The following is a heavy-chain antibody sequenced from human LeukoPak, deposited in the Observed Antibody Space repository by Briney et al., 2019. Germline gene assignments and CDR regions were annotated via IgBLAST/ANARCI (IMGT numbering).Heavy chain of an antibody. V-gene: IGHV3-66*01. D-gene: IGHD6-13*01. CDR3: ARVGYGSSWGERFYFDY. J-gene: IGHJ4*02. CDR1: GFTVSSNY. Sequence: GGSLRLSCAASGFTVSSNYMSWVRQAPGKGPEWVSVINSGDTTYYADSVKGRFAISRDNSKNTLYLQMNNLRGDDTAVYYCARVGYGSSWGERFYFDYWGRGTLVTVSS. CDR2: INSGDTT.